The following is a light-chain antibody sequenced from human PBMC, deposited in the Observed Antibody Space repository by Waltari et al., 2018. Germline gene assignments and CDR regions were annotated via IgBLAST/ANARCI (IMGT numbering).Light chain of an antibody. CDR1: ALADEY. J-gene: IGLJ2*01. V-gene: IGLV3-25*03. CDR2: KDN. Sequence: SNELTQPPSVSVFPGQTARITCPADALADEYAYWYQQKPGQAPVMIIYKDNERPPGIPDRFSGSSSGTTVTLTISAVQAEDEADYFCQSVDSTDSYPVFGGGTKLTVL. CDR3: QSVDSTDSYPV.